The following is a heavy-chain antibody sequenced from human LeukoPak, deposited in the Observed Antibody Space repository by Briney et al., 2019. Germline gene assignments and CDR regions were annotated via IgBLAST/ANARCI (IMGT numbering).Heavy chain of an antibody. V-gene: IGHV3-30*18. D-gene: IGHD2-15*01. CDR1: GFTFSSYG. Sequence: PGGSLRLSCAASGFTFSSYGMHWVRQAPGKGLEWVAVISYDGSNKYYADSVKGRFTISRDNFKNTLYLQMNSLRAEDTAVYYCAKEYCSGGSCYLDYWGQGTLVTVSS. CDR2: ISYDGSNK. CDR3: AKEYCSGGSCYLDY. J-gene: IGHJ4*02.